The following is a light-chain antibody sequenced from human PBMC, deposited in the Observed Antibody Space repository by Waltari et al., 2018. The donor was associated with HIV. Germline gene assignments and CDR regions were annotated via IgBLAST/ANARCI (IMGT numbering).Light chain of an antibody. J-gene: IGKJ2*01. CDR2: PFS. V-gene: IGKV1-39*01. CDR1: HHMAAF. Sequence: IQLTTSPSCVPASVGATVTIPCRTSHHMAAFLNWYQQRPGEAPKFLVSPFSRVHSGVPSRFSCSGSGTYFPFTISDLQPEDSATYFCQQCYSVPDTFGQGTKVEI. CDR3: QQCYSVPDT.